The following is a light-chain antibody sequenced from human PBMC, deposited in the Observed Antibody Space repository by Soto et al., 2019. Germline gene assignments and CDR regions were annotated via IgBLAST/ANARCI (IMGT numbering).Light chain of an antibody. CDR3: QQRSDWPS. J-gene: IGKJ2*01. V-gene: IGKV3-11*01. CDR2: DAS. Sequence: VLTQSPATLSLSPGDRATLSCWASQSVGNYLAWYQHKLGQAPRLLIYDASSRAPGIPARFSGSGSGTDFTLTISSLEPEAFAVYYCQQRSDWPSFGQGTKLEIK. CDR1: QSVGNY.